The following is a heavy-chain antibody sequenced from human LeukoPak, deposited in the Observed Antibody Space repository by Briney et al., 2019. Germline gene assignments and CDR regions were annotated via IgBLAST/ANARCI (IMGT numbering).Heavy chain of an antibody. V-gene: IGHV1-18*01. J-gene: IGHJ4*02. CDR2: ISAYNGNT. Sequence: ASVKVSCKASGYTFTSYGISWVRQAPGQGLEWMGWISAYNGNTNYAQKLQGRVTMTTDTSTSTAYMELRSLRSDDTAVYYCATRGRSRLGELSLYHYWGQGTLVTVSS. CDR3: ATRGRSRLGELSLYHY. CDR1: GYTFTSYG. D-gene: IGHD3-16*02.